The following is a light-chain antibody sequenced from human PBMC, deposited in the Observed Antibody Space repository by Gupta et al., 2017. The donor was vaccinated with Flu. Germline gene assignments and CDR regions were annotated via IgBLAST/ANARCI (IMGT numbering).Light chain of an antibody. Sequence: QSALTQPASVSGSPGQSVTISCTGTSSDVGGYNYVSWYQQHPGKAPKLLIYEVSNRPSGVSSRFSGSKSGNTASLTISGLQAEDEADYYCSSYTSSITLALLGSGTKVTVL. CDR1: SSDVGGYNY. CDR2: EVS. J-gene: IGLJ1*01. V-gene: IGLV2-14*01. CDR3: SSYTSSITLAL.